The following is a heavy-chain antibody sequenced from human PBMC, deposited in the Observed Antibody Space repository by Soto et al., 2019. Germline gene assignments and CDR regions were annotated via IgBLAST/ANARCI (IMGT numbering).Heavy chain of an antibody. CDR2: IKSYTNGGTT. CDR1: GFTFSNAW. V-gene: IGHV3-15*01. Sequence: PVGSLILSCAASGFTFSNAWMSWVRQAPGKGLEWVGRIKSYTNGGTTDYAAPVKGRFAISRDDSKNTLYLQMNSLKTEDAGVYYCTTDDPINKYWGQGTLVTVSS. CDR3: TTDDPINKY. J-gene: IGHJ4*02.